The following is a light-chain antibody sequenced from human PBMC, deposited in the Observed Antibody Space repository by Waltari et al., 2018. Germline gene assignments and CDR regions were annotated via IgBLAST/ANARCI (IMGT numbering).Light chain of an antibody. CDR1: SRDVGGYNY. CDR3: CSYAGSAWV. CDR2: DVS. Sequence: QSALTQPRSVSGSPGQSVTISCTGTSRDVGGYNYVSWYQQPPGKAPKLMSYDVSNRPSGVPDRFSGSKSGNTASLTISGLQAQDEADYYCCSYAGSAWVFGGGTKLTVL. V-gene: IGLV2-11*01. J-gene: IGLJ3*02.